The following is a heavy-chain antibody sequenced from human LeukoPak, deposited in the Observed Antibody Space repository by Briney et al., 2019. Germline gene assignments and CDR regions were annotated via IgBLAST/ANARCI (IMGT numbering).Heavy chain of an antibody. CDR2: ISGSGAST. D-gene: IGHD5-24*01. CDR3: ARASFQRWLQLGGD. V-gene: IGHV3-23*01. J-gene: IGHJ4*02. CDR1: GFTFSSYA. Sequence: PGGSLRLSCAASGFTFSSYAMSWVRQAPGKGLEWVSAISGSGASTYYADSVKGRFTISRDNAKNSLYLQMNSLSDEDTAVYYCARASFQRWLQLGGDWGQGTLVTVSS.